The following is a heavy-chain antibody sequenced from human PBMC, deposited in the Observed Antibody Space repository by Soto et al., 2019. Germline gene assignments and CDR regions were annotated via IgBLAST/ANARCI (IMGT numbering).Heavy chain of an antibody. V-gene: IGHV4-34*01. J-gene: IGHJ4*02. CDR1: GGSFSGYY. CDR2: INHSGST. Sequence: QVQLQQWGAGLLKPSETLSLTCAVYGGSFSGYYWSWIRQPPGKGLEWIGEINHSGSTNYNPSLKSRVTISVDPSKNQFSLKLSSVTAADTAVYYCAGGQRYFDWLLWAFDYWGQGTLVTVSS. D-gene: IGHD3-9*01. CDR3: AGGQRYFDWLLWAFDY.